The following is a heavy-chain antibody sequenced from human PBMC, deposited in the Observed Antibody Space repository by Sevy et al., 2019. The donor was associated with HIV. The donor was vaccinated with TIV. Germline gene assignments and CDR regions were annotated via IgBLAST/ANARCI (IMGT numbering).Heavy chain of an antibody. CDR1: GGTFSTYG. V-gene: IGHV1-69*13. CDR2: IIPILGTV. D-gene: IGHD6-19*01. J-gene: IGHJ4*02. Sequence: ASVKVSCKASGGTFSTYGISWVRQAPGQGPEWMGGIIPILGTVNYAQKFQGRVTITADESTNTAYMELSGLRSEDTAVYYCARGGGNGWYYFDYWGQETLVTVSS. CDR3: ARGGGNGWYYFDY.